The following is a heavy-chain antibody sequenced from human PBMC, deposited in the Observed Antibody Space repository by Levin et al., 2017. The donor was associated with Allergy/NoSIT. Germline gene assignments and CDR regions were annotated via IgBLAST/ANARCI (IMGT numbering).Heavy chain of an antibody. V-gene: IGHV3-74*01. Sequence: HPGGSLRLSCAASGFTFGSYWMHWVRQAPGKGLVWVSRINSDGSTTTYADSVKGRFTISRDNAKNTLYLQMNSLRAEDTAVYYCARGYYDILTAASYYYYMDVWGKGTTVTVSS. CDR3: ARGYYDILTAASYYYYMDV. CDR1: GFTFGSYW. D-gene: IGHD3-9*01. CDR2: INSDGSTT. J-gene: IGHJ6*03.